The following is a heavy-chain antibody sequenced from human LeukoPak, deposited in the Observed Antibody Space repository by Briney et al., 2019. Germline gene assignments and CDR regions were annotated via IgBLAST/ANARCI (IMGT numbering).Heavy chain of an antibody. V-gene: IGHV4-38-2*02. Sequence: PSETLTLTCAVSGYSFSSCYYWGWIRQPPGKGLEWIGSIYHSGSTYYNASLKSRFTISVDTSKNQLSLKLNCVTAADTAVYYCAREWFGELCYDEAFDIWGQGTMVTVSS. D-gene: IGHD3-10*01. J-gene: IGHJ3*02. CDR2: IYHSGST. CDR3: AREWFGELCYDEAFDI. CDR1: GYSFSSCYY.